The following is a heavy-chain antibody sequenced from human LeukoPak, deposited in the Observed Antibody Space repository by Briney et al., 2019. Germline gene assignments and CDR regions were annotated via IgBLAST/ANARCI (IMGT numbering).Heavy chain of an antibody. CDR2: INHSGST. CDR1: GGSFSGYY. Sequence: SETLSLTCAVYGGSFSGYYWSWIRQPPGKGLEWIGEINHSGSTNYNPSLKSRVTISVDTSKNQFSLKLSSVTAADTAVYYCAREGSPRYYYGSGSSPLPTWGQGTMVTVSS. D-gene: IGHD3-10*01. CDR3: AREGSPRYYYGSGSSPLPT. V-gene: IGHV4-34*01. J-gene: IGHJ3*01.